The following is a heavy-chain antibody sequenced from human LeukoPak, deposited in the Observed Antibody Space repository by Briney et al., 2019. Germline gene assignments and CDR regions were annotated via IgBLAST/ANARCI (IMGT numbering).Heavy chain of an antibody. Sequence: TGGSLTLSCAASGFTFSSYAMSWVRQTPGKGLEWVSTISGSCVSAYYGDAVYADSVKGRFTISRDDSKNTLHLQIDSLRVEVSAIYHCAKDPDEFHEGRGWDHFDYWGLGTLVTVSS. D-gene: IGHD5-12*01. CDR3: AKDPDEFHEGRGWDHFDY. J-gene: IGHJ4*02. V-gene: IGHV3-23*01. CDR1: GFTFSSYA. CDR2: ISGSCVSA.